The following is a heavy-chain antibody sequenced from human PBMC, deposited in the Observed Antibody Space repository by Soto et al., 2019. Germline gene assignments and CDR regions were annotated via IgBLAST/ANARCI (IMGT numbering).Heavy chain of an antibody. CDR2: INPNSGGT. V-gene: IGHV1-2*02. J-gene: IGHJ4*02. Sequence: GASVKVSCKASGYTFTGYYMHWVRQAPGQGLEWMGWINPNSGGTNYAQNFQGRVTMTRDKSISTAYMELSRLRADDTAVYYCARDRFTAAYSSSPFDYWGQGTLVTVSS. CDR1: GYTFTGYY. CDR3: ARDRFTAAYSSSPFDY. D-gene: IGHD6-6*01.